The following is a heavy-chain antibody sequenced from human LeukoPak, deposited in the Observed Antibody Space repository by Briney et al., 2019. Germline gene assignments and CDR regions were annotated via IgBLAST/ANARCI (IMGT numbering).Heavy chain of an antibody. V-gene: IGHV4-39*01. J-gene: IGHJ6*02. CDR2: IYYSGST. CDR3: GGGGSQYYYYYGMDV. CDR1: GGSISSSSYY. Sequence: SETLSLTCTVSGGSISSSSYYWGWIRQPPGKGLEWIGSIYYSGSTYYNPSLKSRVTISVDTSKNQFPLKLSSVTAADTAVYYCGGGGSQYYYYYGMDVWGQGTTVTVSS. D-gene: IGHD2-15*01.